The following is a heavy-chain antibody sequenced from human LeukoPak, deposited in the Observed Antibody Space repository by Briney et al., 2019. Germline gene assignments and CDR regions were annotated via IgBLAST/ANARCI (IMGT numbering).Heavy chain of an antibody. CDR1: GFTFSNFA. D-gene: IGHD4/OR15-4a*01. Sequence: GGSLRLSCAASGFTFSNFAMHWVRQAPGKGLEWVAVISYDGDNEYYADSVKGQFTISRDNSKDRLYLQMNSLRAEDTAVYYCAKDVVRTTAYWGQGTLVTVSS. CDR3: AKDVVRTTAY. V-gene: IGHV3-30-3*01. CDR2: ISYDGDNE. J-gene: IGHJ4*02.